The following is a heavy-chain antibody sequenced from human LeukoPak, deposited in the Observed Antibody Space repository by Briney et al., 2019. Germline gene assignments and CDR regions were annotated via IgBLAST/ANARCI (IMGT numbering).Heavy chain of an antibody. J-gene: IGHJ4*02. CDR1: GYTFTSYD. CDR2: ISSYKGNT. V-gene: IGHV1-18*01. Sequence: GASVKVSCKASGYTFTSYDISWVRQAPGQGLEWMGWISSYKGNTKYAQKVQDRVTMTTDTSTSTAYMELRSLTSDDTAVYYCTRGSGSYFDYWGQGTLVTVSS. D-gene: IGHD3-10*01. CDR3: TRGSGSYFDY.